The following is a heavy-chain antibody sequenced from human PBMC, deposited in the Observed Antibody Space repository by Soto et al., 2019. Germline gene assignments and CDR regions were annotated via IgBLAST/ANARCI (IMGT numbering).Heavy chain of an antibody. J-gene: IGHJ6*02. CDR3: GRPYYESIGYTPYYYCYGMEV. Sequence: QVQLVQSGAEVKKPGSSVKVSCKASGCTFSSYAITWVRQAPGQGLEWMGGIIPLFGTANYAQKFQGRVTITADEPTSPAYRELSSLRSEDTDVYYCGRPYYESIGYTPYYYCYGMEVWGQGTTVTVSS. CDR1: GCTFSSYA. V-gene: IGHV1-69*01. D-gene: IGHD3-22*01. CDR2: IIPLFGTA.